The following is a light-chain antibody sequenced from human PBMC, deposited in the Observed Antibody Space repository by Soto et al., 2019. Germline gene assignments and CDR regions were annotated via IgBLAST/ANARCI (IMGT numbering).Light chain of an antibody. Sequence: IMMKQAPATVSVSPGERATLSCRASQSVSSNLAWYQQKPGQAPRLLIYGASTRATGIPARFSGSGSGTEFTLTISSLQSEDFAVYYCQQYNNWPPWTIGQGTKVDIK. V-gene: IGKV3-15*01. CDR3: QQYNNWPPWT. CDR2: GAS. CDR1: QSVSSN. J-gene: IGKJ1*01.